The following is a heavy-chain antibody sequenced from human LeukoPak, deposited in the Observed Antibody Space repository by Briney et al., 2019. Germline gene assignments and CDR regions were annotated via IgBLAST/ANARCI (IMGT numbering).Heavy chain of an antibody. J-gene: IGHJ3*01. V-gene: IGHV3-33*01. D-gene: IGHD3-10*02. CDR1: GFTFSNSG. Sequence: SGGSLRLSCAASGFTFSNSGMHWVRQAPGKGLEWVAVIWYDGSNECYADAVKGRFIISRDNSKNTVHLQMNSLRVEDTSVYYCAREISMFVNAFDLWGQGTLVAVSS. CDR2: IWYDGSNE. CDR3: AREISMFVNAFDL.